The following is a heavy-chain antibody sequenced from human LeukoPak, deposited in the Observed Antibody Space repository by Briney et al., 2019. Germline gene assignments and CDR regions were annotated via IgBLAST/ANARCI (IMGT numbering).Heavy chain of an antibody. CDR3: ARYGDDSSGYYYFDY. J-gene: IGHJ4*02. CDR2: ISSSSSYI. CDR1: GFTFSSYS. Sequence: GGSLRLSCAASGFTFSSYSMNWVRQAPGKGLEWVSSISSSSSYIYYADSVKGRFTISRDNAKNSLHLQMNSLRAEDTAVYYCARYGDDSSGYYYFDYWGQGTLVTVSS. D-gene: IGHD3-22*01. V-gene: IGHV3-21*01.